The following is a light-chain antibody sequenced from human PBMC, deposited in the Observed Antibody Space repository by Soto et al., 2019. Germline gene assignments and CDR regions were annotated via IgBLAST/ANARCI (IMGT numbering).Light chain of an antibody. CDR1: SSNIGAGYY. J-gene: IGLJ1*01. Sequence: QSVLTQPPSVSGSPGQRVTISCTGSSSNIGAGYYVHWYQQHPGTAPKLLIYGNSNRPSGVSDRFSGSKSGTSASLSITGLQAEDEVEYCCQSYASSRNDRVFGSGTKLTVL. CDR3: QSYASSRNDRV. CDR2: GNS. V-gene: IGLV1-40*01.